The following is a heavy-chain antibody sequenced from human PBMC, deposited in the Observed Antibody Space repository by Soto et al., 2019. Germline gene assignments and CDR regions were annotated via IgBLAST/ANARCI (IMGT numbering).Heavy chain of an antibody. CDR1: GYTFTSYG. CDR3: ARGDPGNPRRYCSGGSCIGYFDY. D-gene: IGHD2-15*01. V-gene: IGHV1-18*01. CDR2: ISAYNGNT. J-gene: IGHJ4*02. Sequence: ASVKVSCKASGYTFTSYGISWVRQAPGQGLEWMGWISAYNGNTNYAQKLQGRVTMTTDTSTSTAYMELRSLRSDDTAVYYCARGDPGNPRRYCSGGSCIGYFDYWGQGTLVTVS.